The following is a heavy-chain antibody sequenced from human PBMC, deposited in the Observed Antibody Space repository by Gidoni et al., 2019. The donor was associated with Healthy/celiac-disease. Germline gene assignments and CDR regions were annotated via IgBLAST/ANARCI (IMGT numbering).Heavy chain of an antibody. D-gene: IGHD6-13*01. V-gene: IGHV5-10-1*03. CDR2: IDPRDSYT. Sequence: EVQLVQSGAEVKKPGESLRISCTVSGYSFTSYWISWVRQMPGKGLEWMGRIDPRDSYTNYSPSFQGHVTISADKSISTAYLQWSSLKASDTAMYYCARHVLAGSAAGDYYYGMDVWGQGTTVTVSS. J-gene: IGHJ6*02. CDR3: ARHVLAGSAAGDYYYGMDV. CDR1: GYSFTSYW.